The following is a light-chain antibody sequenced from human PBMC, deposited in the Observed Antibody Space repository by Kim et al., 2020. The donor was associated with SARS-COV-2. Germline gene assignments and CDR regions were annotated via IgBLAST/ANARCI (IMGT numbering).Light chain of an antibody. CDR2: EDN. J-gene: IGLJ3*02. Sequence: GKAVTISCTRSSGSMASNYVQWYQQRPGSSPTAVIYEDNQRPSGGPERFSGSIDSSSNSASLTISGLKTEDEADYYCQSYDSSNWVFGGGTQLTVL. V-gene: IGLV6-57*01. CDR1: SGSMASNY. CDR3: QSYDSSNWV.